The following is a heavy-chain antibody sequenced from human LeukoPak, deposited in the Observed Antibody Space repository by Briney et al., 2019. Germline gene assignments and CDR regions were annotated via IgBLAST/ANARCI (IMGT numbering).Heavy chain of an antibody. Sequence: PSETLSLTCGVSGYSISSGYYWGWIRQPPGKGLEWIGSIYYSGNTNYDPSLQSRVTISVDTSKNQFSLSLSSVTAADTAVYYCARQIRYTYDPNWFHPWGQGTLVTVSS. CDR3: ARQIRYTYDPNWFHP. J-gene: IGHJ5*02. CDR2: IYYSGNT. V-gene: IGHV4-38-2*01. CDR1: GYSISSGYY. D-gene: IGHD5-12*01.